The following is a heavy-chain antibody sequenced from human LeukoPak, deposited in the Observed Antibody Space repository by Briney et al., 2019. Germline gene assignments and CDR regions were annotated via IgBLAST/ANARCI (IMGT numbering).Heavy chain of an antibody. CDR3: ARDRYGGNSYYYYYGMDV. J-gene: IGHJ6*02. D-gene: IGHD4-23*01. CDR1: GFTFSSYW. CDR2: INSDGSST. V-gene: IGHV3-74*01. Sequence: GGSLRLSCAASGFTFSSYWMHWVRQAPGKGLVWVSRINSDGSSTSYADSVKGRFTIPRDNAKNTLYLQMNSLRAEDTAVYYCARDRYGGNSYYYYYGMDVWGQGTTVTVSS.